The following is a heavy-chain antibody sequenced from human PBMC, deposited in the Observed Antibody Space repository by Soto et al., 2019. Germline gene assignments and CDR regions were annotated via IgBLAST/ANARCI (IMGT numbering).Heavy chain of an antibody. CDR3: ARADYGDYAFDAFDI. Sequence: GESLKISCKGSGYSFTIYWIGWVRQMPGKGLEWMGIIYPGDSDTRYSPSFQGQVTISADKSISTAYLQWSSLKASDTAMYYCARADYGDYAFDAFDIWGQGTMVTVSS. D-gene: IGHD4-17*01. CDR1: GYSFTIYW. J-gene: IGHJ3*02. V-gene: IGHV5-51*01. CDR2: IYPGDSDT.